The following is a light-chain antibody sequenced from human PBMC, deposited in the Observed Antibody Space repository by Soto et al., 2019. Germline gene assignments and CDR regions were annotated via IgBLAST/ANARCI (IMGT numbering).Light chain of an antibody. CDR1: SSDVGGYNY. V-gene: IGLV2-14*03. CDR3: SSYTSSSTLVV. J-gene: IGLJ2*01. CDR2: DVS. Sequence: QSALTQPASVSGSPGQSITISCAGTSSDVGGYNYVSWYQHHPGKAPKLMIYDVSNRPSGVSNRFSGSKSGSTASLTISGIQDEDEADYWCSSYTSSSTLVVFGGGTKLTVL.